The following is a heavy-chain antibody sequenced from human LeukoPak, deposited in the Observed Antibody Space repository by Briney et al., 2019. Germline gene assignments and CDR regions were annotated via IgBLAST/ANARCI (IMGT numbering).Heavy chain of an antibody. J-gene: IGHJ6*03. CDR2: MNPNSGNT. Sequence: ASVKVSCKASGYTFTSYDINWVRQATGQGLEWMGWMNPNSGNTGYAQKFQGSVTMTRNTSISTAHMELSSLRSEDTAVYYCASSSRNDVYYYYYMDVWGKGTTVTVSS. CDR1: GYTFTSYD. D-gene: IGHD1-1*01. V-gene: IGHV1-8*01. CDR3: ASSSRNDVYYYYYMDV.